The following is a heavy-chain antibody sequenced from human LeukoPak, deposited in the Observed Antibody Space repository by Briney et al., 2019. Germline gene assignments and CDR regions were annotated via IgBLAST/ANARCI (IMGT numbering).Heavy chain of an antibody. V-gene: IGHV4-34*01. CDR3: ARCIAVAGFDY. CDR1: GGPFSGYY. Sequence: SETLSLTCAVCGGPFSGYYWSWLRQPPGKGLEWIGEINHSGSTNYNPSLKSRVTISVDTSKNQFSLKLSSVTAADTAVYYCARCIAVAGFDYWGQGALVTVSS. D-gene: IGHD6-19*01. CDR2: INHSGST. J-gene: IGHJ4*02.